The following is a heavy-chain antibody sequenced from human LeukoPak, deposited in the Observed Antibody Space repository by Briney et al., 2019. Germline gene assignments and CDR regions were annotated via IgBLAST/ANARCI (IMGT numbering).Heavy chain of an antibody. J-gene: IGHJ4*02. Sequence: ASVKVSCTVSGYTFTDYYMHWVRQAPGQGPEWMGWINPNSGDTNFAQKFQGRVTMTRDTSISTAYMELSRLRSDDTAVYYCARDLGSFDWLPTGSDYWGQGTLVTVSS. D-gene: IGHD3-9*01. CDR2: INPNSGDT. CDR3: ARDLGSFDWLPTGSDY. CDR1: GYTFTDYY. V-gene: IGHV1-2*02.